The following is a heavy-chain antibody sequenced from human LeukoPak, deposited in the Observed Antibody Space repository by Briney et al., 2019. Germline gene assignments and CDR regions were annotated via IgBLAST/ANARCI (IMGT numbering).Heavy chain of an antibody. D-gene: IGHD3-9*01. Sequence: GGSLTLSCATSGFPLSRYSKNCVRHAPGKALEWLSYITSGSDTIYYADSVKGRFTISRDNGKNSLYLQMNSLIAEDTAVYYCAREPPRDYDILTGSPFDYWGQGTLVTVSS. CDR1: GFPLSRYS. CDR3: AREPPRDYDILTGSPFDY. CDR2: ITSGSDTI. V-gene: IGHV3-48*01. J-gene: IGHJ4*02.